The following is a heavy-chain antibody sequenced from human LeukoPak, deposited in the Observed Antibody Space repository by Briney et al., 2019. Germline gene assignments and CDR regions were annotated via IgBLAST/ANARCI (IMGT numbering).Heavy chain of an antibody. J-gene: IGHJ4*02. CDR1: GDSPSTYY. D-gene: IGHD3-10*01. Sequence: PETLSLTCTVSGDSPSTYYWSSIRQPPGKGLEWIGYIYYRVTSHYNPSLKSRVTLSVYMSTRQISPYFSSVTAADTAVYYCARAVGGDGPGSLWGPGTLVTVSS. V-gene: IGHV4-59*01. CDR2: IYYRVTS. CDR3: ARAVGGDGPGSL.